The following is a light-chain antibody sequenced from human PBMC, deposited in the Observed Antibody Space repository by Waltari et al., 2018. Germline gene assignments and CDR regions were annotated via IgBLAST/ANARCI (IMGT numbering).Light chain of an antibody. CDR3: SSYAGTNNLV. CDR1: SSDLGRDDF. CDR2: EVN. J-gene: IGLJ3*02. Sequence: QSALTQPPSASGSPGQSVTISCTGTSSDLGRDDFVSWYQQHPGKVPKLIIYEVNRRPSGVPDRFSGSKSGNTASLTVSGLRAEDEADYYCSSYAGTNNLVFGGGTKLTVL. V-gene: IGLV2-8*01.